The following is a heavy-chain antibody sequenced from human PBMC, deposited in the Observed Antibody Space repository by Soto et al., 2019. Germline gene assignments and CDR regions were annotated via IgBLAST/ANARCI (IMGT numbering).Heavy chain of an antibody. J-gene: IGHJ4*02. CDR1: GGSFSGYY. CDR2: INHSGST. Sequence: SETLSLTCAVYGGSFSGYYWSWIRQPPGKGLEWIGEINHSGSTNYNPSLESRVTISVDTSKNQFSLKLSSVTAADTAVYYCAGLYGYRQRILYYDYWGQGTLVTVSS. D-gene: IGHD6-13*01. CDR3: AGLYGYRQRILYYDY. V-gene: IGHV4-34*01.